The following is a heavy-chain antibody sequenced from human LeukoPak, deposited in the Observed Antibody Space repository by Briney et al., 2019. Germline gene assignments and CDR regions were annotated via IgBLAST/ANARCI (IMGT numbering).Heavy chain of an antibody. CDR3: ARGTTVVWKPPFDP. D-gene: IGHD4-23*01. V-gene: IGHV3-64*01. Sequence: AGGSLRLSCAASGFTFSSYAMHWVRQAPGKGLEYVSAISSNGGSTYYANSVKGRFTISRDNSKNTLYLQMNSLRAEDTAVFYCARGTTVVWKPPFDPWGQGTLVTVSS. CDR2: ISSNGGST. CDR1: GFTFSSYA. J-gene: IGHJ5*02.